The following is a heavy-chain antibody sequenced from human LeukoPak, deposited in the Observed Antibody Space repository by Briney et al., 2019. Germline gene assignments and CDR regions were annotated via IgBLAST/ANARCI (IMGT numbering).Heavy chain of an antibody. Sequence: RGSLRLSCAASGFTFSSYGMHWVRQAPGKGLEWVAVIWSDGSNKYYADSVKGRFTISRDNSKNTLYLQMNSLRAEDTAVYYCAREDQYDYVWGSPRYYFDYWGQGNLVTVSS. D-gene: IGHD3-16*01. CDR2: IWSDGSNK. V-gene: IGHV3-33*01. CDR3: AREDQYDYVWGSPRYYFDY. J-gene: IGHJ4*02. CDR1: GFTFSSYG.